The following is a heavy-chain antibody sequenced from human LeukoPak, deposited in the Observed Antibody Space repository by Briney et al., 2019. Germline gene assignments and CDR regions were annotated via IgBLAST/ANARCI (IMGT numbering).Heavy chain of an antibody. D-gene: IGHD3-10*01. Sequence: GGSLRLSCAASGFTFSSYGMHWVRQAPGKGLEWVAFIRYDGSNKYYADSVKGRITISRDNSKKTLYLQMNSLRAEDTAVYYCAKDRGGNEDYWGQGTLVTVSS. V-gene: IGHV3-30*02. CDR1: GFTFSSYG. CDR2: IRYDGSNK. J-gene: IGHJ4*02. CDR3: AKDRGGNEDY.